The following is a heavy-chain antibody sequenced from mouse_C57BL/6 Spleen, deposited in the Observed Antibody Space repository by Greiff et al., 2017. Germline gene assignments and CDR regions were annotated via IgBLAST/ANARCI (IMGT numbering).Heavy chain of an antibody. CDR3: TTKAQAGYYFDH. CDR2: IDPENGDT. D-gene: IGHD3-2*02. J-gene: IGHJ2*01. Sequence: EVQLQQSGAELVRPGASVKLSCTASGFNIKDDYMHWVKQRPEQGLEWIGWIDPENGDTEYASKFQGKATITADTSSNTAYLQLSSLTSEDTAVYYCTTKAQAGYYFDHWGQGTTLTVSS. V-gene: IGHV14-4*01. CDR1: GFNIKDDY.